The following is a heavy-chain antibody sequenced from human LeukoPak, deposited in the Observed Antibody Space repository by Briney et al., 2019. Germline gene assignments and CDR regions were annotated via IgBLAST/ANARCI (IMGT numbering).Heavy chain of an antibody. Sequence: GGSLRLSCAASGYTFSSFTLSWVRQAPGKGLEWVSVISASGGSAYYVDSVKGRFTMSRDNSKNTLYLQMNSLRAEDTAVYYCGRGIDYSSGPDYWGQGTLVTVSS. J-gene: IGHJ4*02. V-gene: IGHV3-23*01. CDR2: ISASGGSA. D-gene: IGHD6-19*01. CDR1: GYTFSSFT. CDR3: GRGIDYSSGPDY.